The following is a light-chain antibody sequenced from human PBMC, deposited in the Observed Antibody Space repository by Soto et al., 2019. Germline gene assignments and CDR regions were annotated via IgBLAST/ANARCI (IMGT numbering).Light chain of an antibody. CDR3: CSYTTSNTLV. J-gene: IGLJ2*01. CDR1: SSDVGRYNY. V-gene: IGLV2-14*03. Sequence: QSALTQPASVSGSPGQSLTISCTGTSSDVGRYNYVSWYQQYPGKAPKLMIYDVNNRPSGVSNRFSGSKSGNTASLTISGLQAEDEADYYCCSYTTSNTLVFGGGTKVTVL. CDR2: DVN.